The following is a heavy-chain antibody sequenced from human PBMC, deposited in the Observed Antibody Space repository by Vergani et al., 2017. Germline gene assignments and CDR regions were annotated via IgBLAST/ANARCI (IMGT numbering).Heavy chain of an antibody. CDR2: ISSSSSYI. D-gene: IGHD3-10*01. CDR1: GFTFDDYA. CDR3: ARDQLWFGESTDAFDI. V-gene: IGHV3-21*01. J-gene: IGHJ3*02. Sequence: EVQLVESGGGLVQPGRSLRLSCAASGFTFDDYAMHWVRQAPGKGLEWVSSISSSSSYIYYADSVKGRFTISRDNAKNSLYLQMNSLRAEDTAVYYCARDQLWFGESTDAFDIWGQGTMVTVSS.